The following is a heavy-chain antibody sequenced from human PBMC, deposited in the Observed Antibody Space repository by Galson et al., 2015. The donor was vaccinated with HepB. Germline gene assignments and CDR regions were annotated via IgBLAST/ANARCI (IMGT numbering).Heavy chain of an antibody. V-gene: IGHV3-30*18. Sequence: SLRLSCAASGFTFSSSGMYWVRQAPGKGLEWVAVISYDISHKYYADSVKGRFTISRDDSKNTLYLQMDSLRADDTAVYYCAKRGDSGNYYVYWGQGTLVTVSS. CDR3: AKRGDSGNYYVY. CDR1: GFTFSSSG. D-gene: IGHD1-26*01. CDR2: ISYDISHK. J-gene: IGHJ4*02.